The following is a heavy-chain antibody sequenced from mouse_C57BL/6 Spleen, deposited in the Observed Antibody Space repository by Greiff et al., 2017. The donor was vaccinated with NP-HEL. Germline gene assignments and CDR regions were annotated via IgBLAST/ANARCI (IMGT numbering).Heavy chain of an antibody. CDR3: ARPIYDGYYGYYAMDY. D-gene: IGHD2-3*01. V-gene: IGHV14-2*01. Sequence: EVKLMESGAELVKPGASVKLSCTASGFNIKDYYMHWVKQRTEQGLEWIGRIDPEDGETKYAPKFQGKATITADTSSNTAYLQLSSLTSEDTAVYYCARPIYDGYYGYYAMDYWGQGTSVTVSS. J-gene: IGHJ4*01. CDR1: GFNIKDYY. CDR2: IDPEDGET.